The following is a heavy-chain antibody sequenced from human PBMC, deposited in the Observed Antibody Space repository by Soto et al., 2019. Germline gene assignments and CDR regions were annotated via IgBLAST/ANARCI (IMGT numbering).Heavy chain of an antibody. D-gene: IGHD6-19*01. Sequence: PGGSLRLSCAASGFTFSTYTMHWVRQAPGKGLEWVSSISSASSYVYDASSVKGRFIISRDNAKNALYLQMNSLGADDTAVYYCARTVAATGVPGYWGQGTLVTVSS. CDR3: ARTVAATGVPGY. J-gene: IGHJ4*02. CDR1: GFTFSTYT. V-gene: IGHV3-21*01. CDR2: ISSASSYV.